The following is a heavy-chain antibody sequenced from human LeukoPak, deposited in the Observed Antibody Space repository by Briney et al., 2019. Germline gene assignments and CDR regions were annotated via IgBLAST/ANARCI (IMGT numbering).Heavy chain of an antibody. J-gene: IGHJ5*02. V-gene: IGHV4-59*01. CDR1: GGSISSYY. Sequence: SETLSLTCTVSGGSISSYYWSWIRQPPGKGLEWIGYIYYSGSTNYNPSLKSRVTISVDTSKNQFSLKLSSVTAADTAVYYCAGVSNWFDPWGQGTLVTVSS. CDR3: AGVSNWFDP. CDR2: IYYSGST.